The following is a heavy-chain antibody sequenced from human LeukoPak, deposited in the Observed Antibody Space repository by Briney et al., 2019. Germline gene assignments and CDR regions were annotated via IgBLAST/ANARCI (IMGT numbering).Heavy chain of an antibody. CDR1: GGSFSGYY. CDR3: ARPYYYDSRIDP. D-gene: IGHD3-22*01. CDR2: INHSGST. Sequence: SETLSLTCAVYGGSFSGYYWSWIRQPPGKGLEWIREINHSGSTNYNPSLKSRVTISVDTSKNQFSLKLSSVTAADTAVYYCARPYYYDSRIDPWGQGILVTASS. J-gene: IGHJ5*02. V-gene: IGHV4-34*01.